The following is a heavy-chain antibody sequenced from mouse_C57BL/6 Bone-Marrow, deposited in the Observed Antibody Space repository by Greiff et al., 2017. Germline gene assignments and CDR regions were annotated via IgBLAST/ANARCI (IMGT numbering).Heavy chain of an antibody. CDR3: TYGYDWFAD. J-gene: IGHJ3*01. D-gene: IGHD2-2*01. Sequence: EVQRVESGAELVRPGASVKLSCTASGFNIKDAYMHWVKQRPEQGLGWIGWIDPDNGDTDYASKFQGKATITADTSSNTAYLQLSSLTSEDTAVYYCTYGYDWFADWGQGTMVTVSA. CDR2: IDPDNGDT. CDR1: GFNIKDAY. V-gene: IGHV14-4*01.